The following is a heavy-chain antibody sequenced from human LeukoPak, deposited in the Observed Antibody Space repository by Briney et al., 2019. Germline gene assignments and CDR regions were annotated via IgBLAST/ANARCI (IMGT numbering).Heavy chain of an antibody. D-gene: IGHD6-6*01. CDR1: GFAFSSYW. J-gene: IGHJ4*02. Sequence: SGGSLRLSCVASGFAFSSYWMAWVRQAPGRGLAWVASVDLDGGGKYSVDSVKGRFTISRDNAKNSLYLQMDSLRAEGTAVYYCARAAYASSSDSWGQGTLVTVSS. V-gene: IGHV3-7*05. CDR3: ARAAYASSSDS. CDR2: VDLDGGGK.